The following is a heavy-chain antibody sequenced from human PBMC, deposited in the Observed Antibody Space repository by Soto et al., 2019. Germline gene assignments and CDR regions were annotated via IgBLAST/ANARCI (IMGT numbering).Heavy chain of an antibody. V-gene: IGHV4-59*01. CDR2: IYYSGST. Sequence: PSETLSLTCTVSGGSISSYYWSWIRQPPGKGLEWIGYIYYSGSTNYNPSLKSRVTISVDTSKTQFSLKLSSVTAADTAVYYCARDFLGYSRYGMEVWGQGTTVTVSS. CDR3: ARDFLGYSRYGMEV. D-gene: IGHD5-18*01. J-gene: IGHJ6*02. CDR1: GGSISSYY.